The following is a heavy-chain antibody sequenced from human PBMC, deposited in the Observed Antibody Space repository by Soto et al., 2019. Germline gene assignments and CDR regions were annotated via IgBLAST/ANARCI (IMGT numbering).Heavy chain of an antibody. CDR2: VHSDGSST. J-gene: IGHJ3*01. CDR1: DFTFSYYW. V-gene: IGHV3-74*03. CDR3: ARGDVGAFDL. Sequence: EVQLVESGGGLFQPGGSLRLSCVASDFTFSYYWMHWGRQVPGKGLVWVSRVHSDGSSTTYADSVKGRFTISRDNAKNTLYLKMASLRVEDTVVYYCARGDVGAFDLWGQGTMVTVSS. D-gene: IGHD1-26*01.